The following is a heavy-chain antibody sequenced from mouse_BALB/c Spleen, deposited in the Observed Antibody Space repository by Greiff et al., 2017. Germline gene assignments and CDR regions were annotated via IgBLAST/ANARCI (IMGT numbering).Heavy chain of an antibody. V-gene: IGHV5-6-5*01. Sequence: EVKLMESGGGLVKPGGSLKLSCAASGFTFSSYAMSWVRQTPEKRLEWVASISSGGSTYYPDSVKGRFTISRDNARNILYLQMSSLRSEDTAMYYCARAPLYGIIFDSWGQGTTLPVSS. J-gene: IGHJ2*01. D-gene: IGHD1-1*01. CDR3: ARAPLYGIIFDS. CDR2: ISSGGST. CDR1: GFTFSSYA.